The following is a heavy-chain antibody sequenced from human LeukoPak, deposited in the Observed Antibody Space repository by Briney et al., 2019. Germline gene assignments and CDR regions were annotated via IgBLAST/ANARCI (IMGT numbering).Heavy chain of an antibody. V-gene: IGHV1-2*02. D-gene: IGHD5-12*01. CDR3: ARDRDGSGWWLPFDY. CDR1: GYTFTGYY. CDR2: INPNSGGT. J-gene: IGHJ4*02. Sequence: GASVKVSCKASGYTFTGYYMHWVRQAPGQGLEWMGWINPNSGGTKYAQKFQGRVTMIRETSISTAYMELSRLRSDDTAVYYCARDRDGSGWWLPFDYWGQGTLVTVSS.